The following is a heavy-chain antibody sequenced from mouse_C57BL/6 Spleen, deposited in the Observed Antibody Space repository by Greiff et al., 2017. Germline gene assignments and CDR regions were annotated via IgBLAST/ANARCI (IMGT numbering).Heavy chain of an antibody. J-gene: IGHJ2*01. Sequence: EVKLMESGGDLVKPGGSLKLSCAASGFTFSSYGMSWVRQTPDKRLEWVATISSGGSYTYYPDSVKGRFTISRDNAKNTLYLQRSSLKSEDTAMYYCARQLTTVVVDYFDYWGQGTTLTVSS. CDR2: ISSGGSYT. V-gene: IGHV5-6*01. D-gene: IGHD1-1*01. CDR3: ARQLTTVVVDYFDY. CDR1: GFTFSSYG.